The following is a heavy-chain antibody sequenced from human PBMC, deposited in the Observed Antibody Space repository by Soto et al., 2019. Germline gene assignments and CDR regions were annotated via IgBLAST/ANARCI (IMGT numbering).Heavy chain of an antibody. Sequence: GGSLRLSCATSGFNFNNYAMSWVRQAPGERLEWVSFISSSGGTTYYADSVKGRFTISRDNSRNTVFLQMNTLGAEDTAIYYCATFMPVNRPGWGRASEYWGQGTRVTVSS. V-gene: IGHV3-23*01. D-gene: IGHD2-2*01. CDR1: GFNFNNYA. CDR3: ATFMPVNRPGWGRASEY. CDR2: ISSSGGTT. J-gene: IGHJ4*02.